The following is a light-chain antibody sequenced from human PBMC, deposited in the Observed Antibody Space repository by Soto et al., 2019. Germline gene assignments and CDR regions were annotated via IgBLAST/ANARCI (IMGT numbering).Light chain of an antibody. Sequence: QSVLTQPPSASGTPGQRVTISCSGSSSNIGSNYVYWYQQLPGTAPKLLIYRNNQRPSGVPDRFSGSKSGTSASPAISGLRSADEADYYCGASDDSMRGWVFGGGTKLTVL. J-gene: IGLJ3*02. CDR3: GASDDSMRGWV. CDR2: RNN. CDR1: SSNIGSNY. V-gene: IGLV1-47*01.